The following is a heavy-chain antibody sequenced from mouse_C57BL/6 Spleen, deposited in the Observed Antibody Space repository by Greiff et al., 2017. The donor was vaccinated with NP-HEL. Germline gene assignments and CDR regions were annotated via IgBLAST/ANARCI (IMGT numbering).Heavy chain of an antibody. V-gene: IGHV5-4*01. CDR1: GFTFSSYA. Sequence: EVKLVESGGGLVKPGGSLKLSCAASGFTFSSYAMSWVRQTPEKRLEWVATISDGGSYTYYPDNVKGRFTISRDNAKNNLYLQMSQLKSEDTAMYYCAREDLGYFDYWGQGTTLTVSS. D-gene: IGHD4-1*01. CDR3: AREDLGYFDY. CDR2: ISDGGSYT. J-gene: IGHJ2*01.